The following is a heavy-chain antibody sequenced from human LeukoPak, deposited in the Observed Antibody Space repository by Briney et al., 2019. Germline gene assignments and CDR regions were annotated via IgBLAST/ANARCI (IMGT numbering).Heavy chain of an antibody. Sequence: GGSLRLSCAASGFTFSNYVVSWVRQAPGKGLEWVSAISGSGGSTYYADSVKGRFTISRDNSKNTLYLQMNSLRAEDTAVYYCAKDLAAADPYYYYGMDVWDQGTTVTVSS. CDR1: GFTFSNYV. J-gene: IGHJ6*02. V-gene: IGHV3-23*01. CDR3: AKDLAAADPYYYYGMDV. D-gene: IGHD6-13*01. CDR2: ISGSGGST.